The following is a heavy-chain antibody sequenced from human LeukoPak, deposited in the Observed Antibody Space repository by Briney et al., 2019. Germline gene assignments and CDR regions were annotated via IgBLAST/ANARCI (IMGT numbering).Heavy chain of an antibody. CDR2: IYTSGST. CDR1: GGSISSGTYY. V-gene: IGHV4-61*02. CDR3: ASYDSSGYYSYYFDY. Sequence: KTSETLSLTCTVSGGSISSGTYYWSWIRQPAGKGLEWIGRIYTSGSTDYNPSLKSRLTISVDTSKNQFSLKLSSVTAADTAVYYCASYDSSGYYSYYFDYWGQGTLVTVSS. J-gene: IGHJ4*02. D-gene: IGHD3-22*01.